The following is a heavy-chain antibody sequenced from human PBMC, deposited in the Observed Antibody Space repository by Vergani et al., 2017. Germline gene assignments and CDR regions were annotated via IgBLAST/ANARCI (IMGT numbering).Heavy chain of an antibody. Sequence: QVQLQESGPGLVKPSETLSLTCTVSGGSVSSGSYYWSWIRQPAGKGLEWIGYIYYSGSTNYNPSLKSRVTISVDTSKNQFSLKLSSVTAADTAVYYCAGGDDFWRLNWGQGTLVTVSS. V-gene: IGHV4-61*10. J-gene: IGHJ4*02. CDR3: AGGDDFWRLN. D-gene: IGHD3-3*01. CDR2: IYYSGST. CDR1: GGSVSSGSYY.